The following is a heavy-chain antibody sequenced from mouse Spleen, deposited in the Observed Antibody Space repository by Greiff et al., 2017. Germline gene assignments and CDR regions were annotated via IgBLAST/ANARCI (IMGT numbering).Heavy chain of an antibody. CDR1: GFTFSSYA. CDR3: ARTDYDSLYWYFDV. V-gene: IGHV5-6-5*01. CDR2: ISSGGST. Sequence: EVKLEESGGGLVKPGGSLKLSCAASGFTFSSYAMSWVRQTPEKRLEWVASISSGGSTYYPDSVKGRFTISRDNARNILYLQMSSLRSEDTAMYYCARTDYDSLYWYFDVWGAGTTVTVSS. J-gene: IGHJ1*01. D-gene: IGHD2-4*01.